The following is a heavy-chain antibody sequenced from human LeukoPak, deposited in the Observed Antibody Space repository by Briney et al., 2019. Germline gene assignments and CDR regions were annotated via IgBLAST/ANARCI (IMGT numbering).Heavy chain of an antibody. D-gene: IGHD5-18*01. CDR2: IYYSGST. CDR3: AKKQLWFCYFDY. Sequence: PSETLSLTCTVSGGAISSYYWSWIRQPPGQGLEWIGYIYYSGSTNYNPSLKSRVTISVDTSKNQFSLKLSSVTAADTAVYYCAKKQLWFCYFDYWGQGTLVTVSS. CDR1: GGAISSYY. J-gene: IGHJ4*02. V-gene: IGHV4-59*01.